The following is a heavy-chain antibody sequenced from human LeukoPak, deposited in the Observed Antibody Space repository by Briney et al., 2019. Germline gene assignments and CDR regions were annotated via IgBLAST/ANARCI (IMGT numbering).Heavy chain of an antibody. J-gene: IGHJ4*02. V-gene: IGHV4-39*02. CDR3: ARLPILGVVDY. CDR2: TYYGGLT. D-gene: IGHD1-26*01. CDR1: GGSINTRSYY. Sequence: SETLFLTCSVSGGSINTRSYYWGWIRQPPGKGLEWIGSTYYGGLTYYNPSLKSRVTLSADTSRNHFFLKVNSVTAADTSVYYCARLPILGVVDYWGQGILVTVSS.